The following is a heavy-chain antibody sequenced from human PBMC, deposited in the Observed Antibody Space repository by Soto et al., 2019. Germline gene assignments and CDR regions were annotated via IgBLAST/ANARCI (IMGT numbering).Heavy chain of an antibody. D-gene: IGHD3-3*01. Sequence: GASVKVSCKASGYTFTSYAMHWVRQAPGQRLEWMGWINAGNGNTKYSQKFQGRVTITRDTSASTAYMELSSLRSEDTAVYYCAREYLRFLEWLTGLNWFDPWGQGTLVTVSS. CDR3: AREYLRFLEWLTGLNWFDP. J-gene: IGHJ5*02. CDR1: GYTFTSYA. V-gene: IGHV1-3*01. CDR2: INAGNGNT.